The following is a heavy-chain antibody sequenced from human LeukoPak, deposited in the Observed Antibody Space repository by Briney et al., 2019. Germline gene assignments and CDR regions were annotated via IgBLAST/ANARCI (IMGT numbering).Heavy chain of an antibody. CDR2: IYPGDSDT. J-gene: IGHJ5*02. CDR3: ARIRFTATVAFDP. D-gene: IGHD3-3*01. CDR1: GYSFTSYW. V-gene: IGHV5-51*01. Sequence: GESLKISCKGSGYSFTSYWIGWVRQMPGKGLEWMGIIYPGDSDTRYGPSFQGQVTISADKSISTAYLQWSSLKASDTAMYYCARIRFTATVAFDPWGQGTLVTVSS.